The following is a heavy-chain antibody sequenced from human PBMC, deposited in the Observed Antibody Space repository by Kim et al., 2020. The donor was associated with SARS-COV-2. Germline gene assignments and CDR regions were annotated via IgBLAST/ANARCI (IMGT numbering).Heavy chain of an antibody. D-gene: IGHD4-17*01. J-gene: IGHJ4*02. CDR3: KATVITRLSAISDY. CDR2: IKSKTDGGTT. CDR1: GFTFTNAW. V-gene: IGHV3-15*01. Sequence: GGSLRLSCAASGFTFTNAWMSWVRQAPGKGLEWVGRIKSKTDGGTTDYAAPVKGRFTISRDDSKNILYLQMNSLKTEDTAVYYCKATVITRLSAISDYWGQGTLVTVSS.